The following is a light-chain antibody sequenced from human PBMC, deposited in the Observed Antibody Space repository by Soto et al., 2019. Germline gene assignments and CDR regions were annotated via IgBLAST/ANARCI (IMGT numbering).Light chain of an antibody. CDR2: WAS. V-gene: IGKV1-5*03. CDR3: QEYNTYSRT. CDR1: QTISSW. J-gene: IGKJ1*01. Sequence: DIQMTQSPSTLSGSVGDRVTITCRASQTISSWLAWYQQRPGKSPKLLVYWASTLESGVPSRFSGSGSGTEFTLTISSLQPDDFATYYCQEYNTYSRTFGQGTKVDI.